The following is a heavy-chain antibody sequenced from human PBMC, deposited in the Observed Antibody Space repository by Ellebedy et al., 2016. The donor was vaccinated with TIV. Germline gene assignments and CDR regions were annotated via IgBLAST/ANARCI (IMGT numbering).Heavy chain of an antibody. J-gene: IGHJ3*02. Sequence: AASVKVSCKASGYTFTSYDINWVRQATGQGLEWMGGFDPEDGETIYAQKFQGRVTMTEDTSTDTAYMELSSLRSEDTAVYYCATWRNYFDAFDIWGQGTMVTVSS. CDR3: ATWRNYFDAFDI. CDR1: GYTFTSYD. D-gene: IGHD5-24*01. V-gene: IGHV1-24*01. CDR2: FDPEDGET.